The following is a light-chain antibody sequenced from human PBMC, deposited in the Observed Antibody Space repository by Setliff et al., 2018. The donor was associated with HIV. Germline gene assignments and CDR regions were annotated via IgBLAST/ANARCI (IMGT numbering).Light chain of an antibody. CDR2: RND. J-gene: IGLJ2*01. Sequence: QSVLTQPPSASGTPGQKITISCSGSNSNIGSRIVNWYQQIPGRAPKLLIFRNDQRPSGVPARFSGSKTGTSASLAISGLQSEDEADYYCTTWDDSLNGPVFGGGTQLTVL. V-gene: IGLV1-44*01. CDR1: NSNIGSRI. CDR3: TTWDDSLNGPV.